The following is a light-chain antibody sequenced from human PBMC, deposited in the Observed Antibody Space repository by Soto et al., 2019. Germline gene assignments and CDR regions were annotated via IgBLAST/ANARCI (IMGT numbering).Light chain of an antibody. J-gene: IGLJ1*01. Sequence: QSVLTQPRSVSGSPGQSVTISCTGTSSDVGGYNYVSWYQQHPDKAPKLIIYDVSERPSGVPDRFSGSKSGNTASLTISGLHAEDEADYYCCSYAGSDVFGTGTKLTVL. CDR3: CSYAGSDV. CDR1: SSDVGGYNY. CDR2: DVS. V-gene: IGLV2-11*01.